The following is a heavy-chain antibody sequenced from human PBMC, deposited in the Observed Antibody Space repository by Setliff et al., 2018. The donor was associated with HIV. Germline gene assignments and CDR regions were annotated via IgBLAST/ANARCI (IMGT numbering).Heavy chain of an antibody. CDR1: GFTVSSNY. CDR2: ITWNSGGI. D-gene: IGHD3-10*01. J-gene: IGHJ4*02. CDR3: AKDHTHYYYGSGSYVDY. Sequence: GGSLRLSCAASGFTVSSNYMSWVRQAPGKGLEWVSVITWNSGGIGYADSVKGRFTISRDNAKNSLYLQMNSLRPEDMALYYCAKDHTHYYYGSGSYVDYWGQGTLVTVSS. V-gene: IGHV3-9*03.